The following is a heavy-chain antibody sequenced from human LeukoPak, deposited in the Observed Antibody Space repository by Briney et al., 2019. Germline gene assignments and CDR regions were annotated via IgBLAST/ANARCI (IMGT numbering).Heavy chain of an antibody. CDR2: MNPNSGNT. Sequence: GASVKVSCKASGYTFTGYYMHWVRQATGQGLEWMGWMNPNSGNTGYAQKFQGRVTMTRNTSISTAYMELSSLRSEDTAVYYCVYDYGDYVFDYWGQGTLVTVSS. CDR3: VYDYGDYVFDY. V-gene: IGHV1-8*02. J-gene: IGHJ4*02. D-gene: IGHD4-17*01. CDR1: GYTFTGYY.